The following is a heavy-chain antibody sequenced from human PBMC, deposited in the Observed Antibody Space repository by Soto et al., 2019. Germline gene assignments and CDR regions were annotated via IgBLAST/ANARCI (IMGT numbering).Heavy chain of an antibody. D-gene: IGHD3-10*01. V-gene: IGHV4-59*01. Sequence: QVQLQESGPGLVKPSETLSLTCTVSGVSISNYYWSWIRQPPGKGLEWLGYILYTGNTNYNPSLKGRVTISVDTSKNQVSLELTSVTTADTAVYFCARAAYGSGNYYAPHYYYAMDVWGQGTTVTVSS. CDR2: ILYTGNT. CDR3: ARAAYGSGNYYAPHYYYAMDV. J-gene: IGHJ6*02. CDR1: GVSISNYY.